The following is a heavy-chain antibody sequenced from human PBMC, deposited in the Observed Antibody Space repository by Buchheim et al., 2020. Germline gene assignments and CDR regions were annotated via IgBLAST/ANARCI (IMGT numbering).Heavy chain of an antibody. CDR1: GFTFSSYG. Sequence: QVQLVESGGGVVQPGRSLRLSCAASGFTFSSYGMHWVRQAPGKGLEWVAVIWYDGSNKYYADSVKGRFTISRDNSKNTLYLQMNSLRAEDTAVYYCARGYGGNSGYFDYWGQGTL. D-gene: IGHD4-23*01. V-gene: IGHV3-33*01. CDR3: ARGYGGNSGYFDY. J-gene: IGHJ4*02. CDR2: IWYDGSNK.